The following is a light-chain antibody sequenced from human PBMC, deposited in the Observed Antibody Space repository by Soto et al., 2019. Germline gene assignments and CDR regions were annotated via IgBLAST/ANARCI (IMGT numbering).Light chain of an antibody. CDR3: LRHDLYLWT. Sequence: DIQMTQSPSSLSASVGDRVTITCRASQSISSYLNWYQQKPGKAPKLLIYAASSLQSGVPSRFSGSGSGTEFTLTISSLQPEDFATYYCLRHDLYLWTFGQGTKVDI. J-gene: IGKJ1*01. CDR1: QSISSY. CDR2: AAS. V-gene: IGKV1-17*01.